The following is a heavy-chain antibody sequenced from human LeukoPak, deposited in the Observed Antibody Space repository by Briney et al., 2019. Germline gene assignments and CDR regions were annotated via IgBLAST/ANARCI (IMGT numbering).Heavy chain of an antibody. Sequence: GGSLRLSCAASGFTFSSYCMDWVRQTPGKGLEWVSAISGSGGGTYYADSVKGRFTISRDNSKNTLYLQMNSLRAEDTAVYYCAKLKACTNGVCYTGWFDPWGQGTLVTVSS. J-gene: IGHJ5*02. D-gene: IGHD2-8*01. CDR2: ISGSGGGT. V-gene: IGHV3-23*01. CDR3: AKLKACTNGVCYTGWFDP. CDR1: GFTFSSYC.